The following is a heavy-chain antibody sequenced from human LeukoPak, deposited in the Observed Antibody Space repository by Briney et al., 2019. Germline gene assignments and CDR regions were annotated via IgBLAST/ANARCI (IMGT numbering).Heavy chain of an antibody. V-gene: IGHV3-33*01. CDR2: IWYDGSKK. J-gene: IGHJ4*02. Sequence: SGRSLRLTCAASGFPFSSYAMHWVRQAPGRGLEWVAVIWYDGSKKYYGDSVKGRFTTSRDNSKNTLYLQVNSLRAGGTAVYYCIRDLFDDYSLDYWGQGALVTVSS. CDR1: GFPFSSYA. D-gene: IGHD3-16*01. CDR3: IRDLFDDYSLDY.